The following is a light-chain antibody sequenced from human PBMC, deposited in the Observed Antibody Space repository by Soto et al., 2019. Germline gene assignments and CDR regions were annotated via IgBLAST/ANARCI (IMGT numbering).Light chain of an antibody. CDR1: RSKNGAGYD. CDR3: QSYDSSLSGWV. V-gene: IGLV1-40*01. CDR2: GNS. J-gene: IGLJ1*01. Sequence: LLTQPPPVSGAPRERGTISFPWGRSKNGAGYDVHWYQQLPGTAPKLLIYGNSNRPSGVPDRFSGSKSGTSASLAITGLQAEDEADYYCQSYDSSLSGWVFGTGTRSPP.